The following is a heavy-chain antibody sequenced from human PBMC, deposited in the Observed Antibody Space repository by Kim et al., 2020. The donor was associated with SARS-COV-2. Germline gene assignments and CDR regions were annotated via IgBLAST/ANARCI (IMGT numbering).Heavy chain of an antibody. V-gene: IGHV1-58*01. CDR1: GFTFTSSA. Sequence: SVKVSCKASGFTFTSSAVQWVRQARGQRLEWIGWIVVGSGNTNYAQQFQERVTMTRDMSTSTAYMELSSLRSEDTAVYYCAAGLRGSSWYLVLDYWGQGTLVTVSS. CDR2: IVVGSGNT. J-gene: IGHJ4*02. CDR3: AAGLRGSSWYLVLDY. D-gene: IGHD6-13*01.